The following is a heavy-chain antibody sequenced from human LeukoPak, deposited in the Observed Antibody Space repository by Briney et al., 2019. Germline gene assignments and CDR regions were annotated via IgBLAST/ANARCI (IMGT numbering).Heavy chain of an antibody. D-gene: IGHD6-13*01. V-gene: IGHV4-34*01. CDR2: INHSGST. J-gene: IGHJ6*03. CDR1: GGSFSGYY. Sequence: PSETLSLTCAVYGGSFSGYYWSWIRQPPGKGLEWIGEINHSGSTNYNPSLKSRVTISVDTSKNQFSLKLSSVTAADTAVYYCARGRQLVLYYYYYMDVWGKGTTVTVSS. CDR3: ARGRQLVLYYYYYMDV.